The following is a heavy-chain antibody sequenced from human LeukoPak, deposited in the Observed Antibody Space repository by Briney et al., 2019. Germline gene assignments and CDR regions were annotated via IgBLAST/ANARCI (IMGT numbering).Heavy chain of an antibody. Sequence: SETLSLTCTVSGGSISSYYWSWIRQPAGKGLEWIGRIYTSGSTNYNPSLKSRVTMSVDTSKNQFPLKLSSVTAADTAVYYCARDGSSSWDFDYWGQGTLVTVSS. D-gene: IGHD6-13*01. CDR1: GGSISSYY. V-gene: IGHV4-4*07. CDR3: ARDGSSSWDFDY. CDR2: IYTSGST. J-gene: IGHJ4*02.